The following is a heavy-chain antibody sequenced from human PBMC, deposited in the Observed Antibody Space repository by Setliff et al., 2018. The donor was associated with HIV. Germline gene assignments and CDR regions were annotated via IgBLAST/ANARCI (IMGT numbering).Heavy chain of an antibody. CDR1: GYSFTSYW. CDR2: IYPGDSDT. D-gene: IGHD6-6*01. CDR3: ARRARGGFIAARGDAFDI. Sequence: LKISCKGSGYSFTSYWIGWVRQMPGKGLEWMGIIYPGDSDTIYSPSFQGQVTISADKSISIAYLQWSSLKASDTAMYYCARRARGGFIAARGDAFDIWGQGTMVTVSS. V-gene: IGHV5-51*01. J-gene: IGHJ3*02.